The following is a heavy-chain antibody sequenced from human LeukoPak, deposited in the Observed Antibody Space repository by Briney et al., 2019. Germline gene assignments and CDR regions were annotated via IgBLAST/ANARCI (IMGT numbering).Heavy chain of an antibody. CDR1: GFTFSSYS. D-gene: IGHD6-6*01. CDR3: AKEDPHGYSSSYDWFDP. J-gene: IGHJ5*02. Sequence: GGSLRLSCAASGFTFSSYSMNWVRQAPGKGLEWVSYISSSSSTIYYADSVKGRFTISRDNAKNSLYLQMNSLRDEDTAVYYCAKEDPHGYSSSYDWFDPWGQGTLVTVSS. V-gene: IGHV3-48*02. CDR2: ISSSSSTI.